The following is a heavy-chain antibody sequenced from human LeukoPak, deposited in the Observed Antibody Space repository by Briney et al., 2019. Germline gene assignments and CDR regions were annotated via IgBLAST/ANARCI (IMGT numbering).Heavy chain of an antibody. CDR1: GGSVNSGSYY. J-gene: IGHJ4*02. D-gene: IGHD3-10*01. V-gene: IGHV4-61*01. CDR2: IYYTGST. Sequence: SETLSLTCTVSGGSVNSGSYYWSWIRQPPGKGLEWIGFIYYTGSTNYSPSLKSRVTISVDASKNQFSLRLTSVTAADTAVYYCARDRRFGESNYWGQGTLVTVSS. CDR3: ARDRRFGESNY.